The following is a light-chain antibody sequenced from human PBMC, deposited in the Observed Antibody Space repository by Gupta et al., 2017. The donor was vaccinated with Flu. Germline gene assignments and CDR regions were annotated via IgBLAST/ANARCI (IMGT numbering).Light chain of an antibody. CDR2: DAS. V-gene: IGKV3-11*01. J-gene: IGKJ5*01. CDR3: QQRNNWPPIT. CDR1: QSVNSY. Sequence: DIVLTQSPATLSLSPGERATLSCRASQSVNSYLAWYQQKPGRAPRLLIYDASNRATGVPARFSGSGSGTDFTLTISSLEPEDFAVYYCQQRNNWPPITFGQGTRLEIK.